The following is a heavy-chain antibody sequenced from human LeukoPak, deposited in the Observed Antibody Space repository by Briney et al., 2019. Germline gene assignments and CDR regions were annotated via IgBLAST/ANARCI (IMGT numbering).Heavy chain of an antibody. Sequence: GGSLRLSCAASGFIFSTYEMNWVRQAPGKGLEWLSYISYNGRSIFYADSVKGRFTISRDNSKNTLYLQMNSLRAEDTAVYYCATPDGYCSSTSCYAEGLDYWGQGTLVTVSS. V-gene: IGHV3-48*03. J-gene: IGHJ4*02. D-gene: IGHD2-2*01. CDR3: ATPDGYCSSTSCYAEGLDY. CDR1: GFIFSTYE. CDR2: ISYNGRSI.